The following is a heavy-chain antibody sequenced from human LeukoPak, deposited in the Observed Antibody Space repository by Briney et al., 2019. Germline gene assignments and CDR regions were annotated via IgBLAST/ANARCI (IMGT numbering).Heavy chain of an antibody. V-gene: IGHV3-53*01. D-gene: IGHD3-16*01. J-gene: IGHJ3*02. Sequence: GGSLRLSRAASGFTVSTNYMTWVRQAPGKGLEWVSVIYSGGSTYYADSVKGRFTISRDNSKNTLYLQMNSLRAEDTAVYYCARGWGPFTFDIWGQGTMVTVSS. CDR3: ARGWGPFTFDI. CDR1: GFTVSTNY. CDR2: IYSGGST.